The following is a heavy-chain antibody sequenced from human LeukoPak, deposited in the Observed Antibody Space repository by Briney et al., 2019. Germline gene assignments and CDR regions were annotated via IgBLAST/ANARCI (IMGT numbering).Heavy chain of an antibody. D-gene: IGHD3-22*01. J-gene: IGHJ4*02. CDR1: GITVSQND. V-gene: IGHV3-53*01. CDR2: IYADGAT. Sequence: GGSLRLSCAASGITVSQNDMSWVRQAPGRGLEWVSLIYADGATHYADSVKGRFTISRDNSKNSLSLQVSSLRAEDTAVYYCAKTNGYYSDWGQGTLVTVSS. CDR3: AKTNGYYSD.